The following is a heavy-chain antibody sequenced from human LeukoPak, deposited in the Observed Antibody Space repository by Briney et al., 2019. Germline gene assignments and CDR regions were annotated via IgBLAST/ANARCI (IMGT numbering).Heavy chain of an antibody. Sequence: VGSLRLSCAASGFTFSSYCMSWVRQAPGKGLEGVSAISGSGGSTYYADSVKGRFTISRDNYKNTLYLQMNNLRAEDTALYYCAKDFVGTGNFRGGDYWGQGTLVTVSS. J-gene: IGHJ4*02. V-gene: IGHV3-23*01. D-gene: IGHD1-1*01. CDR3: AKDFVGTGNFRGGDY. CDR2: ISGSGGST. CDR1: GFTFSSYC.